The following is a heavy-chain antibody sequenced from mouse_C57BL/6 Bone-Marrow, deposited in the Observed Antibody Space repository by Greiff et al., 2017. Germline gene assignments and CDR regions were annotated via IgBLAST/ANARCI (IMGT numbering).Heavy chain of an antibody. Sequence: EVHLVESGGGLVQPGGSLKLSCAASGFTFSDYYMYWVRQTPEKRLEWVAYISNGGGSTYYPDTVKGRFTISRDNAKNTLYLQMSRLKSEDTAMYYCARHDSNYGFAYWGQGTLVTVSA. J-gene: IGHJ3*01. CDR3: ARHDSNYGFAY. V-gene: IGHV5-12*01. CDR1: GFTFSDYY. D-gene: IGHD2-5*01. CDR2: ISNGGGST.